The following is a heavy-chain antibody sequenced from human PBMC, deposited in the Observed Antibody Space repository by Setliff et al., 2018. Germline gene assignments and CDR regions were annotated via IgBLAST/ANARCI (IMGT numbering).Heavy chain of an antibody. D-gene: IGHD3-22*01. CDR1: GFTFSNYS. Sequence: PGGSLRLSCAASGFTFSNYSMNWVRQAPGKGLEWVSSITSRSSYIYYADSVKGRFTASRDNAKNSLDLQMNSLRAEDTAVYYCARASVRYYDSSGFNYWGQGTLVTVSS. CDR3: ARASVRYYDSSGFNY. J-gene: IGHJ4*02. CDR2: ITSRSSYI. V-gene: IGHV3-21*06.